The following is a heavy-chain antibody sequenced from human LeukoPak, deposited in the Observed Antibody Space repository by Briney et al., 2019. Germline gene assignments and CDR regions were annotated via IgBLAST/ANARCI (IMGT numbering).Heavy chain of an antibody. D-gene: IGHD4-17*01. V-gene: IGHV1-24*01. CDR2: FDPEDGET. CDR3: ATDSLRNDAFDI. CDR1: GYTLTELS. Sequence: ASVKVSCKVSGYTLTELSMHWVRQAPGKGLEWMGGFDPEDGETIYAQKFQGRVTMTEDTSTDTAYMELRSLRSEDTAVYYCATDSLRNDAFDIWGQGTMVTVSS. J-gene: IGHJ3*02.